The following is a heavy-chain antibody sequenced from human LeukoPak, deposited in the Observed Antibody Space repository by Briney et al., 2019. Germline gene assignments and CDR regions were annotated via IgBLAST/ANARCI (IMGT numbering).Heavy chain of an antibody. CDR2: SYTGESDT. CDR3: GRRSSSWNPTDAFDI. CDR1: GYSFTSYW. J-gene: IGHJ3*02. D-gene: IGHD6-13*01. Sequence: GGSLKISCTGSGYSFTSYWIGWGRQMPGKGEGWMGISYTGESDTRYRPSFQGQVTISAAKSISTAYLQWSRLKASDTAIYYCGRRSSSWNPTDAFDIWGQGTMVTVSS. V-gene: IGHV5-51*01.